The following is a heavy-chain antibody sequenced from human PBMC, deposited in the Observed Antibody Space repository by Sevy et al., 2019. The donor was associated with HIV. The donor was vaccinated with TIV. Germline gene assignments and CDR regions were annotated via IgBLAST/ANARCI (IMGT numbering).Heavy chain of an antibody. V-gene: IGHV3-23*01. CDR3: AREGCSRPHDY. J-gene: IGHJ4*02. CDR1: GFAFHEYS. Sequence: GGSLRLSCAASGFAFHEYSMSWIRQAPGKGLEWVATLSFGCGKINYADSVKGRFTISRDNSKNSFSLQMDNLRVEDTALYYCAREGCSRPHDYWGQGTRVTVSS. D-gene: IGHD2-8*01. CDR2: LSFGCGKI.